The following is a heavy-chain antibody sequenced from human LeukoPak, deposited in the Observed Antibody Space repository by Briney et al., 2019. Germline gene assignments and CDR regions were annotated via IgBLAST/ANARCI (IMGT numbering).Heavy chain of an antibody. CDR1: GCTFTGYY. CDR2: INPNSGGT. V-gene: IGHV1-2*06. CDR3: AREVMDYYDSSGYYSNDY. D-gene: IGHD3-22*01. J-gene: IGHJ4*02. Sequence: ASVKVSCKASGCTFTGYYMHWVRQAPGQGLEWMGRINPNSGGTNYAQKFQGRVTMTRDTSISTAYMELSRLRSDDTAVYYCAREVMDYYDSSGYYSNDYWGQGTLVTVSS.